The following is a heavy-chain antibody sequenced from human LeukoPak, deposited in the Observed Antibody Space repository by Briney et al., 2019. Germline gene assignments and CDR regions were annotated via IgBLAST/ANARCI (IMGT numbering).Heavy chain of an antibody. Sequence: SETLSLTCTVSGVSISSSNSYWGWIRQPPGKGLEWIGSIYYTGNTYYNASLKSRVTISIDTSKNQFSLRLRSVTAADTAVYYCARGKPTFINTIIVANWFDPWGQGTLVTVSS. CDR3: ARGKPTFINTIIVANWFDP. J-gene: IGHJ5*02. V-gene: IGHV4-39*01. D-gene: IGHD3-22*01. CDR2: IYYTGNT. CDR1: GVSISSSNSY.